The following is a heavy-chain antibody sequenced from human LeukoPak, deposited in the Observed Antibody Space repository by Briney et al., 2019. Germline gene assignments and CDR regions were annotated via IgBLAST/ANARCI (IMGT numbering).Heavy chain of an antibody. Sequence: GGSLRLSCAASGFTFDDYAMHWVRQAPGKGLEWVSGISWNSGSIGYADSVKGRFTISRDNAKNSLYLQMNSLRAEDTALYYCAKGIDQYYYDSSGYYHAFDIWGQGTMVTVSS. V-gene: IGHV3-9*01. CDR2: ISWNSGSI. CDR1: GFTFDDYA. D-gene: IGHD3-22*01. J-gene: IGHJ3*02. CDR3: AKGIDQYYYDSSGYYHAFDI.